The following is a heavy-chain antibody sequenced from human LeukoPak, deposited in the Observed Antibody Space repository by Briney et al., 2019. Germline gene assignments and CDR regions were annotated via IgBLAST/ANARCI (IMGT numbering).Heavy chain of an antibody. D-gene: IGHD4-23*01. Sequence: GASVKVSCKASGYTFTDYYIYWVRQAPGQGLEWMGWINPNSGGTNYAQNFQGRVTMTRDTSISTVYMELNSLRFDDTAVYYCARDPPSLYGGNSGSNLKNDYWGQGTLVTVSS. CDR1: GYTFTDYY. CDR3: ARDPPSLYGGNSGSNLKNDY. CDR2: INPNSGGT. J-gene: IGHJ4*02. V-gene: IGHV1-2*02.